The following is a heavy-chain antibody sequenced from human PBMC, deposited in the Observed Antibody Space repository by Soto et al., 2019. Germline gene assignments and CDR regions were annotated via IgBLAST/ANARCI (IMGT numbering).Heavy chain of an antibody. Sequence: GGSLRLSCAASGFTFSSYAMSWVRQAPGKGLEWVSAISGSGGSTYYADSVKGRFTISRDNSKNTLYLQMNSLRAEDTAVYYCAKDSVNGRGSGSYYNLAEIYHYFDYWGQGTLVTVSS. V-gene: IGHV3-23*01. J-gene: IGHJ4*02. CDR2: ISGSGGST. D-gene: IGHD3-10*01. CDR3: AKDSVNGRGSGSYYNLAEIYHYFDY. CDR1: GFTFSSYA.